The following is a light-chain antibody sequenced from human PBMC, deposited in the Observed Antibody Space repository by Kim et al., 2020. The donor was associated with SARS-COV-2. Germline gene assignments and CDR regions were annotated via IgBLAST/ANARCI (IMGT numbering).Light chain of an antibody. J-gene: IGKJ2*03. Sequence: SASTGDRVTITCRASQGISSYLAWYQQKPGKAPKLLIYAASTLQSGVPSRFSGSGSGTDFTLTISCLQSEDFATYYCQQYYSYPLRFGQGTKLEI. CDR2: AAS. CDR1: QGISSY. CDR3: QQYYSYPLR. V-gene: IGKV1-8*01.